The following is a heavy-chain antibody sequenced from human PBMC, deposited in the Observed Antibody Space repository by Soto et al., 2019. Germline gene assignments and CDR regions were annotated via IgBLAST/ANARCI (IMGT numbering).Heavy chain of an antibody. CDR1: GFTFSSYD. CDR2: ISYDGGNK. D-gene: IGHD3-3*01. Sequence: GGSLRLSCAASGFTFSSYDMHWVRHAPGKGLEWVAAISYDGGNKYYADSVKGRFTISRDNSKNTLYLQMNSLRAEDTAVYYCARTWAYDFWSGSPDAMDVWGQGTTVTVSS. V-gene: IGHV3-30-3*01. J-gene: IGHJ6*02. CDR3: ARTWAYDFWSGSPDAMDV.